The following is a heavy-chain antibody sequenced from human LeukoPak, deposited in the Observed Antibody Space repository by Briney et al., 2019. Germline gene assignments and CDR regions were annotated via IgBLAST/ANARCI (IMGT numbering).Heavy chain of an antibody. CDR3: ARAVDYYDSSGYWGAFDI. D-gene: IGHD3-22*01. V-gene: IGHV3-20*04. CDR1: GFTFVDYG. Sequence: GGSLRLSCAASGFTFVDYGMSWVRQTPGKGLEWVSGINWNGGNTGYADSVKGRFTISRDNSKNTLYLQLNSLRAEDTAVYYCARAVDYYDSSGYWGAFDIWGQGTMVTVSS. CDR2: INWNGGNT. J-gene: IGHJ3*02.